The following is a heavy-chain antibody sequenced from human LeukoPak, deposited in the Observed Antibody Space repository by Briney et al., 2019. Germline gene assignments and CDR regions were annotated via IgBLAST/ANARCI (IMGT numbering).Heavy chain of an antibody. V-gene: IGHV1-69*04. J-gene: IGHJ4*02. CDR3: ARDREADSGYSWDY. Sequence: ASVKVSCKASGGTFSSYAISWVRQAPGQGLEWMGRIIPILGIANYAQKFQGRVTITADKSTSTAYMELSSLRSEDTAVYYCARDREADSGYSWDYWGQGTLVTVSS. CDR2: IIPILGIA. D-gene: IGHD5-18*01. CDR1: GGTFSSYA.